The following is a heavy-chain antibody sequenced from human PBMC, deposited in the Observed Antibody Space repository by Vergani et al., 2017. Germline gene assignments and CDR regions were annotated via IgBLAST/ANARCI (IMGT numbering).Heavy chain of an antibody. CDR3: ARAPGWDSSVYYQYYFDY. D-gene: IGHD3-22*01. CDR2: IYPGDSDT. J-gene: IGHJ4*02. Sequence: EVQLVPSGAEVKTPGESLKISCKGSGYSFTSYWIGWVRQMPGKGLEWMGIIYPGDSDTRYSPSFQGQVTISADKSISTAYLQWSSLKASDTAMYYCARAPGWDSSVYYQYYFDYWGQGTLVTVSS. CDR1: GYSFTSYW. V-gene: IGHV5-51*01.